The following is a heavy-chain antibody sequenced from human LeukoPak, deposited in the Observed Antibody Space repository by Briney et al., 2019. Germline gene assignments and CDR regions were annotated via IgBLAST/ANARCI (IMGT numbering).Heavy chain of an antibody. Sequence: PGGSLRLSCAASGFTFSSYAMSWVRQAPGKGLEWVSAISGSGGSTYYADSVKGRFTISRDNAKNSLYLQMNSLRAEDTAVYYCARGRVYDSSGYPFDYWGQGTLVTVSS. CDR3: ARGRVYDSSGYPFDY. J-gene: IGHJ4*02. CDR1: GFTFSSYA. D-gene: IGHD3-22*01. V-gene: IGHV3-23*01. CDR2: ISGSGGST.